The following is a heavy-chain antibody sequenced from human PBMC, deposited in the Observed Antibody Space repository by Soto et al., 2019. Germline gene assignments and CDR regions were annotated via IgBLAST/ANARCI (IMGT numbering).Heavy chain of an antibody. CDR2: IYHSGST. CDR1: GGSISSGGYS. J-gene: IGHJ4*02. V-gene: IGHV4-30-2*01. D-gene: IGHD3-22*01. Sequence: TLSLTCAVSGGSISSGGYSWGWIRQPPGKGLEWIGYIYHSGSTYYNPSLKSRVTISVDRSKNQFSLKLSSVTAADTAVYYCASSGYYQWVFDYWGQGTLVTVSS. CDR3: ASSGYYQWVFDY.